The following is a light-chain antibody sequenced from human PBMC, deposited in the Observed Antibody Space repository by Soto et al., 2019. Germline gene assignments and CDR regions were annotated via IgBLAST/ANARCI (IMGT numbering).Light chain of an antibody. J-gene: IGKJ2*01. CDR1: QSVSSH. CDR2: AAS. Sequence: DIQMTHSPSSLSASVGDTLTITRRASQSVSSHLTWYQQKPGHAPKVLIYAASSLQSGVPSRFSGSGSGTDFTLTISSLQSEDYATHYCQQSYSSLYTFGQGTKVDIK. CDR3: QQSYSSLYT. V-gene: IGKV1-39*01.